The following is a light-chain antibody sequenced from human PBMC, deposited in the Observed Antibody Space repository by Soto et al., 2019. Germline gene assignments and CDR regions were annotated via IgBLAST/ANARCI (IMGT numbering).Light chain of an antibody. CDR3: AAWDDSLNGHWV. CDR1: GSNIGTNS. J-gene: IGLJ3*02. CDR2: SNR. Sequence: QSVLTQPSSASGTPGQRVTISCSGGGSNIGTNSVNWYQQLPGTAPKLLIYSNRLRPSGVPDRFSGSKSGTSASLAISGLQSEDEADYYCAAWDDSLNGHWVFGGGTKVTVL. V-gene: IGLV1-44*01.